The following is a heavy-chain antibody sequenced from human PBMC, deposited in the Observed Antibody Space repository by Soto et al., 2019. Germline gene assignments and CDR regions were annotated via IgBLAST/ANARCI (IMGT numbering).Heavy chain of an antibody. D-gene: IGHD3-22*01. CDR3: ARAGNYYDSSGYYSYFDY. J-gene: IGHJ4*02. Sequence: QVQLVQSGAEVKKPGSSVKVSCKASGGTFSSYAISWVRQAPGQGLEWMAVISYDGSNKYYADSVKGRFTISRDNSKNTLYLQMNSLRAEDTAVYYCARAGNYYDSSGYYSYFDYWGQGTLVTVSS. CDR1: GGTFSSYA. V-gene: IGHV3-30*16. CDR2: ISYDGSNK.